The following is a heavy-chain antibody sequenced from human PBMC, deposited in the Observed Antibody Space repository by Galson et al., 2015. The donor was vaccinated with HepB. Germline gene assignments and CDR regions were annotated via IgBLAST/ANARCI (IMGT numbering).Heavy chain of an antibody. CDR3: ARDGDNSLWYEAFWFDP. CDR1: GFTFSHYW. CDR2: INSDGSST. V-gene: IGHV3-74*01. D-gene: IGHD3-3*02. Sequence: SLRLSCAVSGFTFSHYWMHWLRQAPGKGLVWVSRINSDGSSTSYADSVKGRFTISRDNAKNTLYLHMNSLRAEDMAVYYCARDGDNSLWYEAFWFDPWGQGTLVTVSS. J-gene: IGHJ5*02.